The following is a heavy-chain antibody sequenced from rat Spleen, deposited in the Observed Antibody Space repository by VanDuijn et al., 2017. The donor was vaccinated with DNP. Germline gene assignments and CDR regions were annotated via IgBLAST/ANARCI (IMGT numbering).Heavy chain of an antibody. J-gene: IGHJ3*01. CDR2: ISYDGAGT. CDR1: GFTFSDYG. Sequence: EVQLVDSGGGLVQPGRSLKLSCAASGFTFSDYGMHWIRQAPTKGLEWVAYISYDGAGTYYGDSVKGRFTISRDNAKSTLYLQMNSLRSEDMATYYCARPSGGWFAYWGQGTLVTVSS. CDR3: ARPSGGWFAY. D-gene: IGHD1-4*01. V-gene: IGHV5-19*01.